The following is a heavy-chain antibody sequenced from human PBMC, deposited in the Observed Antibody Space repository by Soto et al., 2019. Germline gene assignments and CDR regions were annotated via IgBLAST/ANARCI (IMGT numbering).Heavy chain of an antibody. CDR3: ARVFSVATQVLYGFDI. CDR1: GFSFSSYT. Sequence: EVQLVESGGGLVETWESLRLSCTAYGFSFSSYTMNWVRQAPGKGLEWVSSISGSSGSTYYADSVKGRFTISRDTARNSLYLQMNCLRDDDTAVYFCARVFSVATQVLYGFDIWGQGTMLTLSS. J-gene: IGHJ3*02. CDR2: ISGSSGST. V-gene: IGHV3-21*04. D-gene: IGHD5-12*01.